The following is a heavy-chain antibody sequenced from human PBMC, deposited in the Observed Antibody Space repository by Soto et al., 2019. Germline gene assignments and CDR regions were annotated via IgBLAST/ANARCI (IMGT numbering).Heavy chain of an antibody. Sequence: PGGSLRLSCGASGFTFSSYAMRWVRQAPGKGLEYVSAISSNGGSTYYANSVKGRFTISRDNSKNTLYLQMGSLRAEDMAVYYCARVIGYSGFYMDVWGKGTTVTVSS. J-gene: IGHJ6*03. CDR3: ARVIGYSGFYMDV. V-gene: IGHV3-64*01. CDR2: ISSNGGST. D-gene: IGHD5-12*01. CDR1: GFTFSSYA.